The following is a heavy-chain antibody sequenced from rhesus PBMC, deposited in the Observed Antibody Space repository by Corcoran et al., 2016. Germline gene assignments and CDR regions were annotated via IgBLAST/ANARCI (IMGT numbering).Heavy chain of an antibody. CDR3: ARMEFDY. V-gene: IGHV4S5*01. J-gene: IGHJ4*01. Sequence: QVQLEESGPGLVTPSETLSLTCAVSVGSISGYYWNWIRQPPGKGLGWFGYIGGSSGSTDYNTSIKSRVTISKDTSKNQLSLRLSSVTAADTAVYYCARMEFDYWGQGVLVTVSS. CDR2: IGGSSGST. D-gene: IGHD1-1*01. CDR1: VGSISGYY.